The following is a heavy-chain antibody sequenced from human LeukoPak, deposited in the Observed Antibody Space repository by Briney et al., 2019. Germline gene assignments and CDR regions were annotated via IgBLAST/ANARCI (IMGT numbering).Heavy chain of an antibody. D-gene: IGHD6-13*01. J-gene: IGHJ4*02. CDR1: GYTFTSYG. V-gene: IGHV1-18*01. Sequence: ASLKVSCKASGYTFTSYGISWVRQAPGQGLEWMGWISAYNGNTNYAQKLQGRVTMTTDTSTSTAYMELRSLRSDDTAVYYCARDGLPYSSSYAYFDYWGQGTLVTVSS. CDR3: ARDGLPYSSSYAYFDY. CDR2: ISAYNGNT.